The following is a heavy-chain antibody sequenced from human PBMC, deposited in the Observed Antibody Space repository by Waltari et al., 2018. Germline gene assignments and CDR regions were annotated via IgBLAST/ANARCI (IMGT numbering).Heavy chain of an antibody. V-gene: IGHV3-23*01. CDR2: ISGSGGST. Sequence: EVQLLESGGGLVQPGGSLRLSCAASGFTFSSYAMSWVRQAPGKGLEWVSAISGSGGSTYYADSVKGRFTISRDNSKNTLYLQMNSLRAEDTAVYYCASHYYDSSGLKGRYDYWGQGTLVTVSS. D-gene: IGHD3-22*01. CDR3: ASHYYDSSGLKGRYDY. J-gene: IGHJ4*02. CDR1: GFTFSSYA.